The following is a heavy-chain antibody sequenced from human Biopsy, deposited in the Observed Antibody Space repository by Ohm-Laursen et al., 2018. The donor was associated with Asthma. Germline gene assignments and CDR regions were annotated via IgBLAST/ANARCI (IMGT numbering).Heavy chain of an antibody. V-gene: IGHV3-7*01. J-gene: IGHJ1*01. D-gene: IGHD3-3*02. CDR3: ARTFHFWSPYHAEHYQL. CDR1: GFTFGDYW. Sequence: GSLRLSCSASGFTFGDYWMSWVRQVPGKGLEWVANIKHDGSEKNHVDSLKGRFTISRDSAKNSLYLQMNSLRAEDTAVYYCARTFHFWSPYHAEHYQLWGQGTLVTVSS. CDR2: IKHDGSEK.